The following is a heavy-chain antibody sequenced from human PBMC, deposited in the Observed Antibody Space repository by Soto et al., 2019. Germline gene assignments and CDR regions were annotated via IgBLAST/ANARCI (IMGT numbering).Heavy chain of an antibody. V-gene: IGHV3-11*05. CDR3: ARGRGAAADYFDF. D-gene: IGHD6-13*01. CDR2: ISGSTSHT. J-gene: IGHJ4*02. CDR1: GFTFSDYY. Sequence: QVQLVESGGGLVKPGGSRGLPGAVSGFTFSDYYMTWIRQAPGKGLEWVSNISGSTSHTNYADSVKGRFTISRDNAKNSLFLQMNSLRAEDTAVYYCARGRGAAADYFDFWGQGTLVTVSS.